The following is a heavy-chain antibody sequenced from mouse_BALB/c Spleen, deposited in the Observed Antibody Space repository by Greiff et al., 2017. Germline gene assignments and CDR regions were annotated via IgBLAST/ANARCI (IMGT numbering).Heavy chain of an antibody. D-gene: IGHD2-4*01. V-gene: IGHV1-87*01. CDR2: IYPGDGDT. J-gene: IGHJ2*01. Sequence: QVQLQQSGAELARPGASVKLSCKASGYTFTSYWMQWVKQRPGQGLEWIGAIYPGDGDTRYTQKFKGKATLTADKSSSTAYMQLSSLASEDSAVYYCFYYDYDGAFDYWGQGTTLTVSS. CDR3: FYYDYDGAFDY. CDR1: GYTFTSYW.